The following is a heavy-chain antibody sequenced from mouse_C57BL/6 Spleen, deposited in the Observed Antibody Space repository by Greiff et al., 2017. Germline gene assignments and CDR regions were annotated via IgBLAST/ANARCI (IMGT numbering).Heavy chain of an antibody. CDR2: ISSGGSYT. CDR3: ARLYGSSFDY. V-gene: IGHV5-6*02. CDR1: GFTFSSYG. J-gene: IGHJ2*01. Sequence: DVKLVESGGDLVKPGGSLKLSCAASGFTFSSYGMSWVRQTPDKRLEWVATISSGGSYTYYPDSVKGRFTIARDNAKNTLYLQMSSLKSEDTAMYDCARLYGSSFDYWGQGTTLTVSS. D-gene: IGHD1-1*01.